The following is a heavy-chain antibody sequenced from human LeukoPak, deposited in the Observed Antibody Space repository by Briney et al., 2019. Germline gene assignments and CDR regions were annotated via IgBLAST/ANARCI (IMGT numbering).Heavy chain of an antibody. D-gene: IGHD6-19*01. Sequence: PGGSLRLSCAASGFTFSSYAMSWVRQAPGKGLEWVSAISGSGGSTYYADSVKGRFTISRDNSKNTLFLQMNSLRAEDTAVYYCAKGKTSSSGWAHFDYWGQGTLVTVSS. CDR2: ISGSGGST. V-gene: IGHV3-23*01. CDR1: GFTFSSYA. J-gene: IGHJ4*02. CDR3: AKGKTSSSGWAHFDY.